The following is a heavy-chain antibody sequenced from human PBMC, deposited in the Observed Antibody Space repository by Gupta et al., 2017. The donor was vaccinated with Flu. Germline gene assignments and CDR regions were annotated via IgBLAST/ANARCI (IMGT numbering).Heavy chain of an antibody. CDR3: AKGYCSSTSCYPYYFDY. Sequence: EVQLLESGGGLVQPGGSLRLSCAASGFTFSSYAMRWVRQAPGKGLECVSAISGSGGSTYYADSVKGRFTISRDNSKNTLYLQMNSLRAEDTAVYYCAKGYCSSTSCYPYYFDYWGQGTLVTVSS. CDR2: ISGSGGST. V-gene: IGHV3-23*01. CDR1: GFTFSSYA. J-gene: IGHJ4*02. D-gene: IGHD2-2*01.